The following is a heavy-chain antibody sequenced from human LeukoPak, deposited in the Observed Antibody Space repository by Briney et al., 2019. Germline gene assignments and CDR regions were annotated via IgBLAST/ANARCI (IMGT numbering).Heavy chain of an antibody. Sequence: GGSLRLSCAASGFTFNNYAMSWVRQAPGKGLEWVSAIRGSGTSTYYADSVKARFTISRDNSKNTLYLQMNSLRAEDTAVYYCGKDPKPGNYYDSFDMWGQGTRVTVSS. J-gene: IGHJ3*02. CDR2: IRGSGTST. D-gene: IGHD1-7*01. V-gene: IGHV3-23*01. CDR3: GKDPKPGNYYDSFDM. CDR1: GFTFNNYA.